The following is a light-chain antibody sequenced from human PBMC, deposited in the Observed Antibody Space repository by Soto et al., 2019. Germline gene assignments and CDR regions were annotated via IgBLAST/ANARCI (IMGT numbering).Light chain of an antibody. J-gene: IGLJ2*01. CDR2: EVS. V-gene: IGLV2-8*01. CDR3: SSYAGINNLGV. Sequence: QSVLTQPPSASGSPGQSVTISCSGTSSDVGGYNYVSWYQQHPGKAPKLLIYEVSKRPSGVPDRFSGSKSGNTASLTVSGLQAEDEADYYCSSYAGINNLGVFGGGTQLTVL. CDR1: SSDVGGYNY.